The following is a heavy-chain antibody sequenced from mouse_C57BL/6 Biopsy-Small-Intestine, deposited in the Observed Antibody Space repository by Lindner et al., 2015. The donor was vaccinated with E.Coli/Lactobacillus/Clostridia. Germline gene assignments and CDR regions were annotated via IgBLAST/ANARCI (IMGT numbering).Heavy chain of an antibody. CDR3: ARGEDYGDFAN. D-gene: IGHD2-13*01. V-gene: IGHV1-34*02. CDR2: INPNNGDA. J-gene: IGHJ3*01. Sequence: VQLQESGPELVKPGDSVKMSCKASGYTFTDYYMDWVKQSHGESLEWIGYINPNNGDANYNQKFKGKATLTVDKSSSTAYMELYSLTSEDSAVYYCARGEDYGDFANWGQGTLVTVSA. CDR1: GYTFTDYY.